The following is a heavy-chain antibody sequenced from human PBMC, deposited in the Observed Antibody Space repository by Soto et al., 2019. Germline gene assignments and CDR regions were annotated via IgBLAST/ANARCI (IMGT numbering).Heavy chain of an antibody. D-gene: IGHD3-3*01. CDR1: GFTFSSYA. Sequence: GGSLRLSCAASGFTFSSYAMHWVRQAPGKGLEWVAVISYDGSNKYYADSVKGRFTISGDNSKNTLYLQMNSLRAEDTAVYYCARPLHDFWSGYGNWFDPWGQGTLVTVSS. V-gene: IGHV3-30-3*01. CDR3: ARPLHDFWSGYGNWFDP. CDR2: ISYDGSNK. J-gene: IGHJ5*02.